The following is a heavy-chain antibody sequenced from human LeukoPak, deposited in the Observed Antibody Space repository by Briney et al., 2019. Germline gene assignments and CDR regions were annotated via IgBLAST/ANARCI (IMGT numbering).Heavy chain of an antibody. D-gene: IGHD2-15*01. CDR1: GFTFSSDA. V-gene: IGHV3-23*01. CDR2: ISGSGGST. Sequence: PGGSLRLSCAASGFTFSSDAMSWVRQAPGKGLEWVSAISGSGGSTYYADSVKGRFTISRDNSKNTLYLQMNSLRAEDTAVYYCAIDIVVVVAATVRFDYWGQGTLVTVSS. CDR3: AIDIVVVVAATVRFDY. J-gene: IGHJ4*02.